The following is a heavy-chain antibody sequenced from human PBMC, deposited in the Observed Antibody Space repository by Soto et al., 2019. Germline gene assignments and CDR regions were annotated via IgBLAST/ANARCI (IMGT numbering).Heavy chain of an antibody. J-gene: IGHJ4*02. CDR3: AKDRVGGNFYTPLAF. Sequence: PGGSLLVSCLASVFNFDNYGMHWVRQAPGKGLEWVAVITYDGSFQYYADSVKGRFTISRDNSKNTLSLHLNTLKPEDTAVYHCAKDRVGGNFYTPLAFWGQGTMVTVSS. V-gene: IGHV3-30*18. CDR1: VFNFDNYG. CDR2: ITYDGSFQ. D-gene: IGHD3-16*01.